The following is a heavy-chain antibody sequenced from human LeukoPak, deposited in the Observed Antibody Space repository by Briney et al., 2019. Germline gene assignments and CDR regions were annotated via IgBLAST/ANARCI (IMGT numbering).Heavy chain of an antibody. CDR2: ISGSGGST. V-gene: IGHV3-23*01. Sequence: GGSLRLSCAASGVTFSRYAMSWVRQAPGKGLEWVAAISGSGGSTYYADSLTCRFTISRDNSNNTLYLQMNSLRSEDTAVYYCAKEDYHFWSGLGLFDYWGQGTLVTVSS. D-gene: IGHD3-3*02. CDR3: AKEDYHFWSGLGLFDY. J-gene: IGHJ4*02. CDR1: GVTFSRYA.